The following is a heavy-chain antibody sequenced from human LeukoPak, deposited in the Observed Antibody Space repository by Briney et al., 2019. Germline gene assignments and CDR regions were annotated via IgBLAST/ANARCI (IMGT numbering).Heavy chain of an antibody. V-gene: IGHV3-7*01. J-gene: IGHJ3*02. D-gene: IGHD3-22*01. CDR2: IKQDGSEK. CDR1: GFTFSSYW. Sequence: GGSLRLSCAASGFTFSSYWMNWVRQAPGKGLEWVANIKQDGSEKYYVDSVKGRFTISRDNAKNSLYLQMNSLRAEDTAVYYCARGTYYYDSSGYSDPVAFDIWGQGTMVTVSS. CDR3: ARGTYYYDSSGYSDPVAFDI.